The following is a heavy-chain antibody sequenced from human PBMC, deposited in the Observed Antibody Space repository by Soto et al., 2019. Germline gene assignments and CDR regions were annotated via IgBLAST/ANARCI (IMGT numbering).Heavy chain of an antibody. V-gene: IGHV3-23*01. CDR1: GFTFSSYA. CDR2: ISGSDDTT. J-gene: IGHJ4*02. Sequence: EVQLLESGGGLVQPGGSLRLSCTASGFTFSSYAMSWVRQAPGKGLEWVAAISGSDDTTYYADSVKGRFTISRDNSKNMPXMQKNRLRAGDTAVYYCTEDSRVTMVRGVIIPPGYWGQGTLVTVSS. CDR3: TEDSRVTMVRGVIIPPGY. D-gene: IGHD3-10*01.